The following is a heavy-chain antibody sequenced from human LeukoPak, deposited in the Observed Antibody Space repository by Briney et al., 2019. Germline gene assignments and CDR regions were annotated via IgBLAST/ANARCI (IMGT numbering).Heavy chain of an antibody. CDR1: GGSISSYY. D-gene: IGHD5-24*01. CDR2: IYYSGST. CDR3: ARVEDGGYNVDAFDI. Sequence: PSETLSLTCTVSGGSISSYYWSWIRQPPGKGLEWIGYIYYSGSTNYNPSLKSRVTILVDTSKNQFSLKLSSVTVADTAVYYCARVEDGGYNVDAFDIWGQGTMVTVSS. J-gene: IGHJ3*02. V-gene: IGHV4-59*01.